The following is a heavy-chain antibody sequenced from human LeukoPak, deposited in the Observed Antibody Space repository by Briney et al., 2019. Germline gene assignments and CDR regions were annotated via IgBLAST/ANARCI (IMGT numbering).Heavy chain of an antibody. CDR3: ARLSPAAVFDY. Sequence: PSETLSLTCTVSGGSIRGFYWSWIRQPPGKGLEWIGYIHYSGSTNHNPSLKSRVTISVDTSKNQFSLKLSSVTAADTAVYYCARLSPAAVFDYWGQGTLVTVSS. CDR2: IHYSGST. D-gene: IGHD2-2*01. J-gene: IGHJ4*02. CDR1: GGSIRGFY. V-gene: IGHV4-59*08.